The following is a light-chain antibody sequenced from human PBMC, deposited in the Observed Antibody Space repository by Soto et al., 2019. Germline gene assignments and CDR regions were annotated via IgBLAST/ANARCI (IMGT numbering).Light chain of an antibody. CDR1: STDVGCYNY. J-gene: IGLJ1*01. V-gene: IGLV2-14*01. CDR2: DGS. Sequence: QSVLTQPASVSGSPGQSITVSCTGTSTDVGCYNYVSWYQQHPGKAPKFMIYDGSNRPAGVSTRFSGSKSGNRASLTISGLGAEDEADYYCYSYTTSNTRPIVFGTGTKLTVL. CDR3: YSYTTSNTRPIV.